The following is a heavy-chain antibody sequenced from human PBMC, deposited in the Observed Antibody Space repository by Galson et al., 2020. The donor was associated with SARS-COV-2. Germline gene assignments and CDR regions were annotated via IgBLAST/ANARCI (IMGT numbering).Heavy chain of an antibody. CDR1: GFTFSSYW. Sequence: GSLRLSCAASGFTFSSYWLSWVRQAPGKGLEWVANIKQDGSEKYYVDSVKGRFTISRDNAKNSLYLQMNSLKAEDTAVYYCARVGPAAIPDWFDPWGQGTLVTVSS. D-gene: IGHD2-2*02. CDR3: ARVGPAAIPDWFDP. J-gene: IGHJ5*02. V-gene: IGHV3-7*01. CDR2: IKQDGSEK.